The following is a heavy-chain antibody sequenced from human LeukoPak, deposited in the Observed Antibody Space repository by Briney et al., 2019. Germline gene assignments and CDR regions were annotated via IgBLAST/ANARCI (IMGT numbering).Heavy chain of an antibody. CDR1: GFTFSDYY. Sequence: PGGSLRLSCAASGFTFSDYYMSWIRQAPGKGLEWVSYISSSGSTIYYADSVKGRFTISRDNAKNSLYLQMNSLRAEDTAVYYCAGDRRPSMLIFGVVIASYYYYMDVWGKGTTVTVSS. CDR3: AGDRRPSMLIFGVVIASYYYYMDV. J-gene: IGHJ6*03. CDR2: ISSSGSTI. V-gene: IGHV3-11*01. D-gene: IGHD3-3*01.